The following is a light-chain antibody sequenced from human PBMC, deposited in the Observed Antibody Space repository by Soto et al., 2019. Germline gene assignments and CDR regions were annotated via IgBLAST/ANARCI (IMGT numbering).Light chain of an antibody. J-gene: IGLJ1*01. CDR2: EVS. CDR3: SSYAGSNSYV. CDR1: SSDVGGYNY. Sequence: QSALTQPPSASGSPGQSVTISCTGTSSDVGGYNYVSWYQQHPGKAPKFMIYEVSKRPSGVPDRFSGSKSGNTASLTVSGLQAEDEADDYCSSYAGSNSYVFGTGTKLTVL. V-gene: IGLV2-8*01.